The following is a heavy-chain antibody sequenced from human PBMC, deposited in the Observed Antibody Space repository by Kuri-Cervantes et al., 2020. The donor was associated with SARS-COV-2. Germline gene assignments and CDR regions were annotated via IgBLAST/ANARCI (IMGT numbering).Heavy chain of an antibody. CDR1: GGSFSGYY. D-gene: IGHD1-14*01. V-gene: IGHV4-34*01. J-gene: IGHJ6*02. CDR3: AREYRGFYGMDV. Sequence: SETLSLTCAVYGGSFSGYYWSWIRQPPGKGLEWIGEINHSGSTNYNPSLKSRVTMSVDTSKNQFSLKLSSVTAADTAVYYCAREYRGFYGMDVWGQGTTVTVSS. CDR2: INHSGST.